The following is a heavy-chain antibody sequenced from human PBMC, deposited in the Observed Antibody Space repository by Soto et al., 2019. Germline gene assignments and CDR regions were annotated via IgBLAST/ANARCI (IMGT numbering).Heavy chain of an antibody. CDR2: IYYSGST. CDR3: ARVAPGTGVVINPGYYYYYMDV. CDR1: GGSISSGGYY. V-gene: IGHV4-31*03. Sequence: SETLSLTCTVSGGSISSGGYYWSWIRQHPGKGLEWIGYIYYSGSTYYNPSLKSRVTISVDTSKNQFSLKLSSVTAADTAVYYCARVAPGTGVVINPGYYYYYMDVWGKGTTVTVSS. D-gene: IGHD3-3*01. J-gene: IGHJ6*03.